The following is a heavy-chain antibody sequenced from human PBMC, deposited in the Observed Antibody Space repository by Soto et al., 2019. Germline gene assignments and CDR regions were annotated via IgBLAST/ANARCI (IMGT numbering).Heavy chain of an antibody. D-gene: IGHD3-10*01. Sequence: QVQLQQWGAGLLKPSETLSLTCAVYGGSFSGYYWSWIRQPPGKGLEWIGEINHSGSTNYNPSLKSRVTISGDTSKNQFSLKLSSVTAADTAVYYCARGRMVRGVIIPYNWFDPWGQGTLVTVSS. J-gene: IGHJ5*02. CDR3: ARGRMVRGVIIPYNWFDP. CDR2: INHSGST. CDR1: GGSFSGYY. V-gene: IGHV4-34*01.